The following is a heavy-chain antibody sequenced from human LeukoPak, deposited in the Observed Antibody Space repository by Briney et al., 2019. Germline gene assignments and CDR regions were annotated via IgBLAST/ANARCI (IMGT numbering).Heavy chain of an antibody. CDR2: IKQDESEK. CDR1: GFTFSSYW. CDR3: ARESGIVGATVDY. V-gene: IGHV3-7*01. Sequence: GGSLRLSCTASGFTFSSYWMNWVRQAPGKGLEWVANIKQDESEKYYVDSVKGRFTISRDNAKNSLYLQMDSLRAEDTAVYYCARESGIVGATVDYWGQGTLVTVSS. J-gene: IGHJ4*02. D-gene: IGHD1-26*01.